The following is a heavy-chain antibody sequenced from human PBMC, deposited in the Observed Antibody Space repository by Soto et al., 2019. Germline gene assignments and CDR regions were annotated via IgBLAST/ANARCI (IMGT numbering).Heavy chain of an antibody. V-gene: IGHV3-23*01. CDR2: ISGSGGST. CDR3: AKDLGWELQHAEYFQH. D-gene: IGHD1-26*01. J-gene: IGHJ1*01. Sequence: EVQLLESGGGLVQPGGSLRLSCAASGFTFSSYAMSWVRQAPGKGLEWVSAISGSGGSTYYEDSVKGRFTISRDNSKNTRDLQMNRLRAEDTAVYYCAKDLGWELQHAEYFQHWGQGTLVTVSS. CDR1: GFTFSSYA.